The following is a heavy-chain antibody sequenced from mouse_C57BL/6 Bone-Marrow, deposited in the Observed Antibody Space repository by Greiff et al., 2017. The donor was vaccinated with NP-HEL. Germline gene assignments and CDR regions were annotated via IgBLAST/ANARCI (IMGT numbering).Heavy chain of an antibody. D-gene: IGHD1-1*01. Sequence: QVQLQQPGAELVMPGASVKLSCKASGYTFTSYWMHWVKQRPGQGLEWIGRIDPNSGGTKYNEKFKSKATLTVDKPSSTAYMQLSSLTSEDSAVYYCARDSYYGSSYGYFDVWGTGTTVTVSS. J-gene: IGHJ1*03. V-gene: IGHV1-72*01. CDR3: ARDSYYGSSYGYFDV. CDR2: IDPNSGGT. CDR1: GYTFTSYW.